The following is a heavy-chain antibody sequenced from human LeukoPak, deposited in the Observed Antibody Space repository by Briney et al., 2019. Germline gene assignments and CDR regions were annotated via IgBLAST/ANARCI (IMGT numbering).Heavy chain of an antibody. J-gene: IGHJ6*02. V-gene: IGHV4-4*02. Sequence: XSGTANYNPSLGSRVTISVDKSKNQFSLKLSSVTAADTAVYYCAREDIVVVVAAPYYYGMDVWGQGTTVTVSS. D-gene: IGHD2-15*01. CDR3: AREDIVVVVAAPYYYGMDV. CDR2: XSGTA.